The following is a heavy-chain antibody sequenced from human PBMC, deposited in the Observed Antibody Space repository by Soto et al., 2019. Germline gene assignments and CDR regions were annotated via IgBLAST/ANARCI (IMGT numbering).Heavy chain of an antibody. D-gene: IGHD3-10*01. J-gene: IGHJ4*02. V-gene: IGHV4-39*01. CDR2: IYYSGST. Sequence: SETLSLTCTVSGGSISSSSYYWGWIRQPPGKGLEWIGSIYYSGSTYYNPSLKSRVTISVDTSKNQFSLKLSSVTAADTAVYYCAGRRHYYGSGSYYNVPFDYWGQGTLVTVSS. CDR1: GGSISSSSYY. CDR3: AGRRHYYGSGSYYNVPFDY.